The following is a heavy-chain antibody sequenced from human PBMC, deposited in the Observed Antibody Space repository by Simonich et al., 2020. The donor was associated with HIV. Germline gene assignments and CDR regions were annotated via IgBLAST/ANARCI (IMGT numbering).Heavy chain of an antibody. V-gene: IGHV4-59*01. CDR3: ARQPRIAAAGGGWFDP. J-gene: IGHJ5*02. D-gene: IGHD6-13*01. CDR1: GGSFSTYY. Sequence: QVQLKESGPGLVKPSETLSLTCTVSGGSFSTYYWSWIRQPPGKGLEWIGYIYYSGTTNYNPSRKSRVTISVDTSKKQFSLKLSSVTAADTAVYYCARQPRIAAAGGGWFDPWGQGTLVTVSS. CDR2: IYYSGTT.